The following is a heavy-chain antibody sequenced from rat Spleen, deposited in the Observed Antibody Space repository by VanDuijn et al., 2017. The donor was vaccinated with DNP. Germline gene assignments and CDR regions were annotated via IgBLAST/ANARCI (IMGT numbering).Heavy chain of an antibody. V-gene: IGHV5-7*01. CDR3: ARGSGTYYWYFDF. J-gene: IGHJ1*01. CDR1: GLTFSDYN. D-gene: IGHD5-1*01. CDR2: ITTNGGTT. Sequence: EVQLVESGGGSVQPGRSLKLSCAASGLTFSDYNMAWVRQAPKKGLEWVATITTNGGTTYYGDSVKGRFTISRDNAKSTLYLQMYSLRSEDMATYYCARGSGTYYWYFDFWGPGTMVTVSS.